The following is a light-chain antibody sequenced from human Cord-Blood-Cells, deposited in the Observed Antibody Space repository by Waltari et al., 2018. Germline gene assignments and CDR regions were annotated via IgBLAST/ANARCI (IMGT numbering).Light chain of an antibody. Sequence: QAVLTQPSSLSASPGASASLTCTLRSGINVGTYRTYWYQQTPGGPPKYLLRYKSDSDKQEGSGGPSRFSGSKDASANAGVLLISGLQSEDEADYYCMIWHSSAYVFGTGTKVTVL. CDR3: MIWHSSAYV. CDR1: SGINVGTYR. J-gene: IGLJ1*01. V-gene: IGLV5-45*02. CDR2: YKSDSDK.